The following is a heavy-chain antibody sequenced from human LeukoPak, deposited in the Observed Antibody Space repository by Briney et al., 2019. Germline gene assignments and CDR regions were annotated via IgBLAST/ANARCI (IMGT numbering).Heavy chain of an antibody. CDR3: AKDGGEYYDILTGYYPRLYYMDV. CDR1: GGTFSSYA. D-gene: IGHD3-9*01. CDR2: IIPIFGTA. Sequence: SVKVSCKASGGTFSSYAISWVRQAPGQGLERMGGIIPIFGTANYAQKFQGRVTITADKSTSTAYMELSSLRAEDTAVYYCAKDGGEYYDILTGYYPRLYYMDVWGKGTTVTISS. J-gene: IGHJ6*03. V-gene: IGHV1-69*06.